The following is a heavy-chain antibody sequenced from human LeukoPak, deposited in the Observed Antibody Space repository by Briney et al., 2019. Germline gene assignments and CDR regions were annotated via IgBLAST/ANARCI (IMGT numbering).Heavy chain of an antibody. CDR1: GYSISSGYY. D-gene: IGHD3-9*01. J-gene: IGHJ5*02. Sequence: SETLSLTCTVSGYSISSGYYWGWIRQPPGKGLEWIGSIYHSGSTYYNPSLKSRVTISVDTSKNQFSLKLSSVTAADTAVYYCARDPTGLGWFDPWGQGTLVTVSS. CDR3: ARDPTGLGWFDP. CDR2: IYHSGST. V-gene: IGHV4-38-2*02.